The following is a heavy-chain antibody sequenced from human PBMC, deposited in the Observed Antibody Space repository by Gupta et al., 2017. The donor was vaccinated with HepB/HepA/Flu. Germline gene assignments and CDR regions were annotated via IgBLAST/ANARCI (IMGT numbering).Heavy chain of an antibody. CDR3: ARHGGPGTVNYYYGFNV. V-gene: IGHV4-39*01. CDR1: GGSIPSSSYF. J-gene: IGHJ6*02. CDR2: TYLNSV. Sequence: QVQLQESGPGLVKPSETLSLTCTVSGGSIPSSSYFWGWLRQPPGKGLEWVGSTYLNSVYYNPSLNSRVTISVDSSGKQFTLKLSSVTAADTAVYFCARHGGPGTVNYYYGFNVWGPGTTVTVSS. D-gene: IGHD1-1*01.